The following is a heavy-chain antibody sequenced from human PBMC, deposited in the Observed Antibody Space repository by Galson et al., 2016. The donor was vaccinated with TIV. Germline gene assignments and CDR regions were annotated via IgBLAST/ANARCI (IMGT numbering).Heavy chain of an antibody. CDR2: IILVVGLA. D-gene: IGHD3-3*01. V-gene: IGHV1-69*04. J-gene: IGHJ5*01. CDR3: ARDVEARPYDPNWFDS. CDR1: GGTLSTYT. Sequence: SVKVSCKASGGTLSTYTISWVRQAPGQGLEWMGRIILVVGLANYAQKLQGRFTITADRSTTTAYMELRSLTSEDTAVYFCARDVEARPYDPNWFDSWGQGTLVTVSS.